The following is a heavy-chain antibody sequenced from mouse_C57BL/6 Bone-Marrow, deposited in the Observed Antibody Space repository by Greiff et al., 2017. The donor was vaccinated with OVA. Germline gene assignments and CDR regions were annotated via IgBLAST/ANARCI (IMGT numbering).Heavy chain of an antibody. V-gene: IGHV10-1*01. Sequence: EVKLVESGGGLVQPKGSLKLSCAASGFSFNTYAMNWVRQAPGKGLEWVARIRSKSNNYATYYADSVKDRFTISRDDSESMLYLQMNNLKTEDTAMYYCVRDYYGSPYFDYWGQGTTLTVSS. CDR3: VRDYYGSPYFDY. CDR1: GFSFNTYA. J-gene: IGHJ2*01. D-gene: IGHD1-1*01. CDR2: IRSKSNNYAT.